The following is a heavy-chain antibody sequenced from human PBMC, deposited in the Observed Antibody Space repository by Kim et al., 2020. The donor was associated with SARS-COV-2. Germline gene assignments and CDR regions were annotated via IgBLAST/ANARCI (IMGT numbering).Heavy chain of an antibody. J-gene: IGHJ4*02. CDR3: ARDPVVVAAPYFDY. V-gene: IGHV3-30*09. Sequence: ADSVTGRLAISRDNSKNTLYLQMNSLRAEDTAVYYCARDPVVVAAPYFDYWGQGTLVTVSS. D-gene: IGHD2-15*01.